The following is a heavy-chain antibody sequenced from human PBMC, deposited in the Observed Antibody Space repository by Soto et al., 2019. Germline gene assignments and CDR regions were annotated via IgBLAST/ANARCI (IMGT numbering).Heavy chain of an antibody. Sequence: ASVKVSCKASGYTFTGCYMHWVRQAPGQGLEWMGWINPNSGGTNYAQKFQGWVTITRDTSISTAYMELSRLRSEDTAVYYCALVDYYYSNGALAFDIWGQGTMDPGS. CDR2: INPNSGGT. CDR3: ALVDYYYSNGALAFDI. V-gene: IGHV1-2*04. D-gene: IGHD3-22*01. J-gene: IGHJ3*02. CDR1: GYTFTGCY.